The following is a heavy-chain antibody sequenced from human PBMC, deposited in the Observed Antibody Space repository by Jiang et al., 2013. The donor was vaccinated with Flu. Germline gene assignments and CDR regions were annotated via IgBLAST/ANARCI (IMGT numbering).Heavy chain of an antibody. J-gene: IGHJ4*02. CDR3: ARGRGVMPSFDY. V-gene: IGHV4-31*02. CDR2: IYYSGAP. Sequence: KGLEWIGYIYYSGAPTTTRPSKSRVTISVDTSKNQFSLKLSSVTAADTAVYYCARGRGVMPSFDYWGQGTLVTVSS. D-gene: IGHD2-2*01.